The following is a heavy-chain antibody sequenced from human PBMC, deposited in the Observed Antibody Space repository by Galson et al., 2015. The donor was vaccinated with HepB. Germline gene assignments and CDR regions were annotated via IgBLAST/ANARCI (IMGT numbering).Heavy chain of an antibody. CDR3: ARSQSGFDSNTFDY. Sequence: YVMNWVRQAPGKGLEWVSSVSFSGGNTFYADSVKGRFTISRDNLNNTLSLQMNSLRAEDTAVYYCARSQSGFDSNTFDYWGQGTLVTVSS. D-gene: IGHD5-12*01. V-gene: IGHV3-23*01. CDR1: YV. CDR2: VSFSGGNT. J-gene: IGHJ4*02.